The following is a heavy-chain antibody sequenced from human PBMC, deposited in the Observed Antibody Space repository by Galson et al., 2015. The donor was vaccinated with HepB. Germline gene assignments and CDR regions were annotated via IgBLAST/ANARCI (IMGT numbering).Heavy chain of an antibody. CDR3: ARGRFRISDWFDP. CDR2: ISDNGNNE. CDR1: GFTFSTYA. J-gene: IGHJ5*02. V-gene: IGHV3-30*04. Sequence: SLRLSCAGSGFTFSTYAMHWVRQTPGKGLEWVAVISDNGNNENYADSVKGRFTVSRDNFKKTMYLQMNSLRVEDTAIYYCARGRFRISDWFDPWGQGTLVTV. D-gene: IGHD3-10*01.